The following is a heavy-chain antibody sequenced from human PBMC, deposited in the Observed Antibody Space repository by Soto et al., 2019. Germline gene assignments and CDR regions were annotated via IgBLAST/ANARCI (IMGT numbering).Heavy chain of an antibody. CDR2: MNPNSGNT. D-gene: IGHD3-10*01. CDR1: GYTFTSYD. V-gene: IGHV1-8*01. CDR3: AREYYGSGIIGY. J-gene: IGHJ4*02. Sequence: ASVKVSCKASGYTFTSYDINWVRQATGQGLERMGWMNPNSGNTGYAQKFQGRVTMTRNTSISTAYMELSSLRSEDTAVYYCAREYYGSGIIGYWGQGTLVTVSS.